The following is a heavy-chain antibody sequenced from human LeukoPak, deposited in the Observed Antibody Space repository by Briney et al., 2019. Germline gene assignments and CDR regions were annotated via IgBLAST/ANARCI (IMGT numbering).Heavy chain of an antibody. CDR3: ARFYYDFWSGYPEKGFDP. J-gene: IGHJ5*02. CDR2: ISICSRYI. Sequence: GGSLRLSCAASGFTFSSYSMNWVRQAPGKGLEWVSSISICSRYIYYEDSVKGRFAIYRDNAKNSLYLQMNSLRAEDTAVYYCARFYYDFWSGYPEKGFDPWGQGTLVTVSS. CDR1: GFTFSSYS. D-gene: IGHD3-3*01. V-gene: IGHV3-21*01.